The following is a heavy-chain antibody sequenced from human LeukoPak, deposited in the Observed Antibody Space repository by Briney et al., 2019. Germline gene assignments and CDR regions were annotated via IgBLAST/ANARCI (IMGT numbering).Heavy chain of an antibody. V-gene: IGHV4-30-2*01. CDR1: GGSISSGGYS. CDR2: IYHSGNT. CDR3: AVRGYSYGRSDY. D-gene: IGHD5-18*01. J-gene: IGHJ4*02. Sequence: SETLSLTCVVSGGSISSGGYSWSWIRQPPGKGLEWIGYIYHSGNTYNNPSLRSRVTISVDRSKDQFSLKLSSVTAADTAVYYCAVRGYSYGRSDYWGQGTLVTVSS.